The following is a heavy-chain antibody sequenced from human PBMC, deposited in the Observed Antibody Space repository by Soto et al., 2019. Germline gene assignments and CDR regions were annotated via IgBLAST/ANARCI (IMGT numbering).Heavy chain of an antibody. CDR3: ARLPKGSLVTA. Sequence: PVGSLRLSCIASGFSFSDYSMNWVRQAPGKGLQWVSYISSSSDKTYYADSVKGRFTVSRDNAKNALFLEMNSLRDDDTATYYCARLPKGSLVTAWGQGTRVTVSS. V-gene: IGHV3-48*02. J-gene: IGHJ4*02. CDR1: GFSFSDYS. D-gene: IGHD2-21*02. CDR2: ISSSSDKT.